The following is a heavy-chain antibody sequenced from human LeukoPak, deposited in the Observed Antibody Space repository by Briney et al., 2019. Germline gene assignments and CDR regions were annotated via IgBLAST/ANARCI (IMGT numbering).Heavy chain of an antibody. CDR1: GGSISGYY. Sequence: PSETLSLTCTVSGGSISGYYWSRIRQPPGKGLEWIGFIYSSGSTNYNPSLRSRVTISVDTSKNQFSLKLRSVIAADTAVYYCARDSGSQRAFDIWGQGTMVTVSS. D-gene: IGHD1-26*01. J-gene: IGHJ3*02. V-gene: IGHV4-59*01. CDR3: ARDSGSQRAFDI. CDR2: IYSSGST.